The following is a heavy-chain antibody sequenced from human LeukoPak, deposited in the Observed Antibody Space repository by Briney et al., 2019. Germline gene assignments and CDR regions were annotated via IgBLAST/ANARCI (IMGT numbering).Heavy chain of an antibody. D-gene: IGHD5-24*01. Sequence: AGGSLRLSCAASGFPFSSYWMTWVRQAPGKGLEWVANIKQDGSEKSYVDSVKGRFTISRDNAKNSLYLQMNSLRAEDTAIYYCTRVGYIDEGIDYWGQGTLVTVSS. CDR3: TRVGYIDEGIDY. J-gene: IGHJ4*02. CDR2: IKQDGSEK. CDR1: GFPFSSYW. V-gene: IGHV3-7*04.